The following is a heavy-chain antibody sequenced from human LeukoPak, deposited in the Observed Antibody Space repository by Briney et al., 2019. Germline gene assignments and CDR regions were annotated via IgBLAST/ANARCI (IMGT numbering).Heavy chain of an antibody. Sequence: SQTLSLTCAISGDSVSHNNAAWNWIRQSPPRGLAWLGRTFYRSKWYNDYPVSAKSRITINSDTSKNQFSLQLAYVTPEDTAVYYCAREGRRISGGTLSLDYWGQGTLVTVSS. CDR3: AREGRRISGGTLSLDY. V-gene: IGHV6-1*01. CDR1: GDSVSHNNAA. CDR2: TFYRSKWYN. D-gene: IGHD2-15*01. J-gene: IGHJ4*02.